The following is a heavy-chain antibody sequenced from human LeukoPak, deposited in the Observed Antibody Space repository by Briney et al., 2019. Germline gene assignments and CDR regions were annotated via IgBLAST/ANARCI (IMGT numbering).Heavy chain of an antibody. CDR1: GGSISSYY. V-gene: IGHV4-59*01. J-gene: IGHJ4*02. CDR3: ARGQAH. CDR2: IYYSGST. Sequence: PSETLSLTCTVSGGSISSYYWSWIRQPPGKGLEWIGYIYYSGSTNYNPSLKSRVTISVDTSKNQFSLKLSSVTAADTAVYYCARGQAHWGQGTLATVSS.